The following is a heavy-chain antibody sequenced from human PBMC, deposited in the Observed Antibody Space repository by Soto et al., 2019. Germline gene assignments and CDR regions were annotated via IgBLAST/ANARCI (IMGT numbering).Heavy chain of an antibody. Sequence: SETLSLSCAVSGGSISSGGYSWSWILHPPGKGLEWIGYIYHSVSTYYNPSLKSRVTISVDRSKNQFSLKLSSVTAADTAVYYCARDPFYYGSGSYYGGMEVWGQGTTVTVSS. J-gene: IGHJ6*02. V-gene: IGHV4-30-2*01. D-gene: IGHD3-10*01. CDR3: ARDPFYYGSGSYYGGMEV. CDR1: GGSISSGGYS. CDR2: IYHSVST.